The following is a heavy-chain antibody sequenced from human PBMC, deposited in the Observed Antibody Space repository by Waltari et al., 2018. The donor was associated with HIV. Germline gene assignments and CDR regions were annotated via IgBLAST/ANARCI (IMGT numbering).Heavy chain of an antibody. CDR2: INLNSGDT. V-gene: IGHV1-2*06. CDR3: ARDSYYYDSSGFFPDF. CDR1: GYTFPAYY. J-gene: IGHJ4*02. Sequence: QVQLVQSGAEVKKPGASVKVSCKASGYTFPAYYLPWVRQAPGQGLEWMGRINLNSGDTNYGQKFQGRVTMTRDTSISTAYMELSRLRSDDTAVYYCARDSYYYDSSGFFPDFWGQGTLVTVSS. D-gene: IGHD3-22*01.